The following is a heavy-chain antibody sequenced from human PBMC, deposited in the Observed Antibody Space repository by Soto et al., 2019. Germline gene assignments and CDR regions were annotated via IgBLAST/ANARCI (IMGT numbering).Heavy chain of an antibody. D-gene: IGHD2-15*01. J-gene: IGHJ6*03. CDR1: GYTLTELS. Sequence: ASVKVSCKVSGYTLTELSMHWVRQAPGKGLEWMGGFDPEDGETIYAQKFQGRVTMTEDTSTDTAYMELSSLRSEDTAVYYCATDGGEIRGAYYYYYYMDVWGKGTTVTVSS. V-gene: IGHV1-24*01. CDR2: FDPEDGET. CDR3: ATDGGEIRGAYYYYYYMDV.